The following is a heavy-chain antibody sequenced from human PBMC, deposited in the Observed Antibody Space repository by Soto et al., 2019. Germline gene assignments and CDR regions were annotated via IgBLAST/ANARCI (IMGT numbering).Heavy chain of an antibody. CDR2: IYWDDDK. CDR1: GFSLRTTGVG. D-gene: IGHD3-16*01. V-gene: IGHV2-5*02. Sequence: QITLKESGPTLVKPTQTLTLTCTYSGFSLRTTGVGVGWIRQPPGKALEWLGIIYWDDDKRYSPSLKSRLTPTSDLSNSQVVLTMTNMGPVDTATYFCAHTWGLPFDYWGPGNPGHLLL. J-gene: IGHJ4*02. CDR3: AHTWGLPFDY.